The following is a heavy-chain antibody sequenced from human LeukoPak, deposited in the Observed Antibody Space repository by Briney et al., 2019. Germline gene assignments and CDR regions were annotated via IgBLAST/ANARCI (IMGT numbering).Heavy chain of an antibody. CDR3: ARDYYYDSSGYYFGAFDI. J-gene: IGHJ3*02. D-gene: IGHD3-22*01. Sequence: ASVKVSCKASGYTFTSYGISWVRQAPGQGLEWMGWISAYNGNTNYAQKLQGRVTMTTDTSTSTAYMELRSLRSDDTTVYYCARDYYYDSSGYYFGAFDIWGQGTMVTVSS. V-gene: IGHV1-18*01. CDR1: GYTFTSYG. CDR2: ISAYNGNT.